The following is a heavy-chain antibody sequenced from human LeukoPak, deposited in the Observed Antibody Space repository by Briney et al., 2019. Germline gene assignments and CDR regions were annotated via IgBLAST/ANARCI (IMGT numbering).Heavy chain of an antibody. Sequence: NPSEALSLTCTVSSGSISSGNYYWSWIRQPAGKGLEWIGRIYTSGSTNYNPSLESRLTISVDTAKHQFFLKLSCVIAADTAVYYCARHSGSYYDAFDIWGQGTMVTVSS. CDR3: ARHSGSYYDAFDI. CDR2: IYTSGST. J-gene: IGHJ3*02. V-gene: IGHV4-61*02. CDR1: SGSISSGNYY. D-gene: IGHD1-26*01.